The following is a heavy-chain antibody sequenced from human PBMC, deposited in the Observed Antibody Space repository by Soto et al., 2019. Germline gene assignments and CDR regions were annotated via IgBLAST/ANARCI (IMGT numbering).Heavy chain of an antibody. CDR3: ARSLQWLAYGMDV. J-gene: IGHJ6*02. D-gene: IGHD6-19*01. CDR2: ISGSGGST. V-gene: IGHV3-23*01. CDR1: GFTFSSYA. Sequence: GGSLRLSCAASGFTFSSYAMSWVRQAPGKGLEWVSAISGSGGSTYYADSVKGRFTISRDNSKNTLYLQMNSLRAEDTAVYYSARSLQWLAYGMDVWGQGTTVTVSS.